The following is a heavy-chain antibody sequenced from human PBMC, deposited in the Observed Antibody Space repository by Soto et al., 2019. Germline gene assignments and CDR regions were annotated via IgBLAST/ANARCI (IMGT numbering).Heavy chain of an antibody. J-gene: IGHJ3*02. V-gene: IGHV4-39*07. CDR1: GGSISSGSYY. D-gene: IGHD2-21*01. CDR3: ARAIPGDAFDI. Sequence: SETLSLTCTVFGGSISSGSYYWGWIRQPPGKGLEWIGEIYHSGSTNYNPSLKSRVTISVDKSKNQFSLKLSSVTAADTAVYYCARAIPGDAFDIWGQGTMVTVSS. CDR2: IYHSGST.